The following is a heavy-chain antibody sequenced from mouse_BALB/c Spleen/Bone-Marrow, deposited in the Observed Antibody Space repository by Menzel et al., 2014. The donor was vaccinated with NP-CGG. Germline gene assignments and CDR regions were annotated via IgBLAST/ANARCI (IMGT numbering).Heavy chain of an antibody. Sequence: QVQLKESGAELLKPGASVKISCKATGYTFSSYWIEWVKQRPGHGLEWIGEILPGSGSTIYNEKFKRKTPFTADTSSNTAYIQLINLTSQNSAVYSFSRDDYYASSYFDYCCQGTTLTVSS. CDR2: ILPGSGST. V-gene: IGHV1-9*01. CDR3: SRDDYYASSYFDY. J-gene: IGHJ2*01. CDR1: GYTFSSYW. D-gene: IGHD1-1*01.